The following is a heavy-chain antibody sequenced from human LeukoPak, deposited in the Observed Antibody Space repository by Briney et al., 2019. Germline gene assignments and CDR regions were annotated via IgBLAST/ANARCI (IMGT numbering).Heavy chain of an antibody. CDR2: IWYDGSNK. D-gene: IGHD3-22*01. J-gene: IGHJ4*02. Sequence: PGGSLRLSCVASGFTFSSYGMHWVRQAPGKGLGWVAVIWYDGSNKYYAGSVKGRFTISRDNSKNTLYLEMNSLRAEDTAVYYCASSPNDSSGYYSGYWGQGTLVTVSS. CDR1: GFTFSSYG. V-gene: IGHV3-33*01. CDR3: ASSPNDSSGYYSGY.